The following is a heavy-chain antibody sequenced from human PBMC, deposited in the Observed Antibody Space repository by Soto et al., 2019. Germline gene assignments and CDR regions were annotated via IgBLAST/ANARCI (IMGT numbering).Heavy chain of an antibody. J-gene: IGHJ4*02. CDR1: SGSISSSNW. V-gene: IGHV4-4*02. Sequence: QVQLQQSGPGLVKPSGTLSLTCAVSSGSISSSNWWSWVRQPPGEGLEWIGEICHSGNTKHHPSLKSRVTISVDKSKIQFSLKLSSVTAADTAVYYCARGNPERGGLFDYWGQGTLVTVSS. D-gene: IGHD3-16*01. CDR2: ICHSGNT. CDR3: ARGNPERGGLFDY.